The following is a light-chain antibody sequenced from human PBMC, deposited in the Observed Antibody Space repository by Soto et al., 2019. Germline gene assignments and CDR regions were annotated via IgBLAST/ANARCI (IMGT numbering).Light chain of an antibody. CDR2: EVS. Sequence: QSVLTQPASVSGSPGQSITISCTGTSSSVGGYNYVSWYQQHPGKAPKLMIYEVSNRPSGVSNRFSGSKSGNTASLTISWLQAEDEADYYCSSYTSSSIPYVFGTGTKVTVL. CDR1: SSSVGGYNY. V-gene: IGLV2-14*01. J-gene: IGLJ1*01. CDR3: SSYTSSSIPYV.